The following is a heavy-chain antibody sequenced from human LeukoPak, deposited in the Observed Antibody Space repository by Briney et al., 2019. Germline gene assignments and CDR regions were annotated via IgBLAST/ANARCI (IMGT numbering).Heavy chain of an antibody. J-gene: IGHJ3*02. CDR3: AKDLYSYGYGDAFDI. V-gene: IGHV3-23*01. D-gene: IGHD5-18*01. Sequence: GGSLRLSCAASGCTFSSYAMSWVRQAPGKGLEWVSAISGSGGSTYYADSVKGRFTISRDNSKNTLYLQMNSLRAEDTAVYYCAKDLYSYGYGDAFDIWGQGTMVTVSS. CDR1: GCTFSSYA. CDR2: ISGSGGST.